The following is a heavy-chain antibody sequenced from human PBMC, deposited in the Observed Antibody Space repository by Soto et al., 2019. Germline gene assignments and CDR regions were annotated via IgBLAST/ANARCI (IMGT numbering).Heavy chain of an antibody. CDR2: ISSSSSYI. D-gene: IGHD3-10*01. CDR1: GFTFSSYS. J-gene: IGHJ5*02. CDR3: ARDHGYGSGP. Sequence: EVQLVESGGGLVKPGGSLRISCAASGFTFSSYSMNWVRQAPGKGLEWVSSISSSSSYIYYADSVKGRFTISRDNAKNSLYRQMNIRRAEDTAVYYCARDHGYGSGPWGQGTLVTVSS. V-gene: IGHV3-21*01.